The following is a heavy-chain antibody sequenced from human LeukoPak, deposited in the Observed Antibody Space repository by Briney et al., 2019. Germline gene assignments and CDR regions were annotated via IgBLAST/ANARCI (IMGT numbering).Heavy chain of an antibody. CDR2: IYPGDSDT. V-gene: IGHV5-51*01. D-gene: IGHD3-22*01. CDR3: ARHSYYDSSGYVGY. CDR1: GYNFTSHW. J-gene: IGHJ4*02. Sequence: GESLKISCKGFGYNFTSHWIGWVRQMPGKGLEWMGIIYPGDSDTRYSPSFQGQVTMSADQSISTAYLQWSSLKASDTGMYCCARHSYYDSSGYVGYWGQGTLVTVSS.